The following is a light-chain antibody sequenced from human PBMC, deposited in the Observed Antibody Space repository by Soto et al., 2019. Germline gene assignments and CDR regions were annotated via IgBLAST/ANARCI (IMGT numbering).Light chain of an antibody. CDR3: YSYAGSSIYV. Sequence: QSVLTQPASVSGSPGQSITMSCTGTTSDVGSYSLLSWYQQHPGKAPKLMIYEDSKRPSGVSNRFSGSKSRNTASLTISGLQAEDEADYYCYSYAGSSIYVFGTGTKVTVL. CDR1: TSDVGSYSL. CDR2: EDS. J-gene: IGLJ1*01. V-gene: IGLV2-23*01.